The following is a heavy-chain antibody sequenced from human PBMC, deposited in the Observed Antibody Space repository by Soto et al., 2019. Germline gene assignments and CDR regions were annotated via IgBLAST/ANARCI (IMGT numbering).Heavy chain of an antibody. CDR3: ARSRGNVLVPAAIWFDP. Sequence: QVQLQESGPGLVKPSQTLSLTCTVSGGSISSGDYYWSWIRQPPGKGLEWIGYIYYSGSTYYNPSLKSRVTISVDTSKNQFSLKLSSVTAADTAVYYCARSRGNVLVPAAIWFDPWGQGTLVTVSS. CDR1: GGSISSGDYY. V-gene: IGHV4-30-4*01. D-gene: IGHD2-2*01. J-gene: IGHJ5*02. CDR2: IYYSGST.